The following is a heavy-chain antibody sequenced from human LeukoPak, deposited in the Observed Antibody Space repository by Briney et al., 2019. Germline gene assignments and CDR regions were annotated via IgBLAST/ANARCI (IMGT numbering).Heavy chain of an antibody. J-gene: IGHJ4*02. Sequence: PSETLSLTCAVYGGSFSGYYWSWIRQPPGKGLEWIGEINHSGSTNYNPSLKSRVTISVDTSKNQFSLKLSSVTAADTAVYYCAREIGYYYDIWGQGTLVTVSS. CDR3: AREIGYYYDI. CDR1: GGSFSGYY. CDR2: INHSGST. D-gene: IGHD3-22*01. V-gene: IGHV4-34*01.